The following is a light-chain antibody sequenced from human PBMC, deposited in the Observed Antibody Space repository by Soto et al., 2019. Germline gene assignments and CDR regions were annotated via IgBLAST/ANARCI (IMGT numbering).Light chain of an antibody. Sequence: QSALTQPASVSGFPGQSITISCTGTSSDVGGYNYGSWYQQHPGKAPKLMIYDVSNRPSGVSNRFSGSKSGNTASLTISGLHAEDEADYYCSSYTSSSTLVFGGGTKLTVL. V-gene: IGLV2-14*01. J-gene: IGLJ2*01. CDR2: DVS. CDR1: SSDVGGYNY. CDR3: SSYTSSSTLV.